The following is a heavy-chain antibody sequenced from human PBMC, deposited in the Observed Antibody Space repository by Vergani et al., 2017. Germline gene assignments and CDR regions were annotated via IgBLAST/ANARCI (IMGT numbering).Heavy chain of an antibody. CDR3: ARDGGSGVEVPAAIRYYYYYMDV. V-gene: IGHV1-2*02. D-gene: IGHD2-2*01. CDR2: INPNSGGT. J-gene: IGHJ6*03. Sequence: QVQLVQSGAEVKKPGASVKVSCKASGYTFTGYYMHWVRQAPGQGLEWMGWINPNSGGTNYAQKCQGRVTMTRDTSISTAYMELSRLTSEDSAIYYCARDGGSGVEVPAAIRYYYYYMDVWGEGTTVTVSS. CDR1: GYTFTGYY.